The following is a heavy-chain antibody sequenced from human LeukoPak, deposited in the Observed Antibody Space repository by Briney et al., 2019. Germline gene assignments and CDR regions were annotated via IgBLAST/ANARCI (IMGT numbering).Heavy chain of an antibody. Sequence: ASPKASRGTPCEYALNWVRPAPGQGLEWMGVFIPILGAANSTQKFQGRVTITADISTNTVYMELSSLRCEDTAVYYCARRGVYGSGTSEYFLHCGQGTLAIVSS. CDR1: RGTPCEYA. CDR2: FIPILGAA. J-gene: IGHJ1*01. V-gene: IGHV1-69*06. D-gene: IGHD3-10*01. CDR3: ARRGVYGSGTSEYFLH.